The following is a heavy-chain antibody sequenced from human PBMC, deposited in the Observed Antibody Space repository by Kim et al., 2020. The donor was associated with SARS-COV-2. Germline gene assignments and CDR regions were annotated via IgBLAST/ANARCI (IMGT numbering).Heavy chain of an antibody. CDR3: ADWNHGDWFDP. J-gene: IGHJ5*02. CDR1: GFTFSSYA. D-gene: IGHD1-1*01. Sequence: GGSLRLSCAASGFTFSSYAMSWVRQAPGKGLEWVSAISGSGGSTYYADSVKGRFTISRDNSKNTLYLQMNSLRAEDTAIYYCADWNHGDWFDPWGQGTLVTVSS. CDR2: ISGSGGST. V-gene: IGHV3-23*01.